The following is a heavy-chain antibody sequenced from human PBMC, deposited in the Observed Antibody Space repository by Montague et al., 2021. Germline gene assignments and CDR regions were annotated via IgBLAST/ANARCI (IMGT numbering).Heavy chain of an antibody. CDR3: TRGLQKRFDP. CDR2: TYYRSKWYN. D-gene: IGHD2-21*01. Sequence: SAISGDSVSSNDATWNWIRQSPSRGLEWLGRTYYRSKWYNEYAVSVKSRITVNPDTSKNQFSLLLNSVTPEDTAVYYCTRGLQKRFDPWGQGTLVTVSS. CDR1: GDSVSSNDAT. V-gene: IGHV6-1*01. J-gene: IGHJ5*02.